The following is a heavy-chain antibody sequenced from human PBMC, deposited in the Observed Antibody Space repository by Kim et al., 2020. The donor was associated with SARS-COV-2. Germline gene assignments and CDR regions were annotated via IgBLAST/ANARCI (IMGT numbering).Heavy chain of an antibody. CDR3: ARTRGGTGTRGIFDL. CDR2: INHSGST. D-gene: IGHD1-7*01. J-gene: IGHJ2*01. Sequence: SETLSLTCAVYGGSFSGYYWSWIRQPPGKGLEWIGEINHSGSTNYNPSLKSRVTISVDTSKNQFSLKLSSVTAADTAVYYCARTRGGTGTRGIFDLWGRGTLVTVSS. V-gene: IGHV4-34*01. CDR1: GGSFSGYY.